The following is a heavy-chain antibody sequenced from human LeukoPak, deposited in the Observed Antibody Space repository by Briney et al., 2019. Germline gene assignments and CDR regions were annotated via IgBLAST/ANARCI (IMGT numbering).Heavy chain of an antibody. Sequence: GGSLRLSCAASGFTFSSFGMNWVRQAPGKGLEWVSYISDSSSLTDYADSVKGRFTISRDNAQNPLSLQLNSLRDEDTAVYFCAKVIRGGYGMDVWGQGTTVTVSS. J-gene: IGHJ6*02. CDR1: GFTFSSFG. D-gene: IGHD3-10*01. CDR2: ISDSSSLT. V-gene: IGHV3-48*02. CDR3: AKVIRGGYGMDV.